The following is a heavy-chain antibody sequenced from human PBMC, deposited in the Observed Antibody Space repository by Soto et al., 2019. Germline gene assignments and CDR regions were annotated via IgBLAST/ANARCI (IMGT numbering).Heavy chain of an antibody. J-gene: IGHJ5*02. D-gene: IGHD2-2*02. V-gene: IGHV4-59*01. Sequence: SETLSLTCTVSGGSISSYYWSWIRQPPGKGLEWIGYIYYSGSTNYNPSLKSRVTISVDTSKNQFSLKLSSVTAADTAVYYCARSYTRLYNWFDPWGQGTLVTVSS. CDR1: GGSISSYY. CDR2: IYYSGST. CDR3: ARSYTRLYNWFDP.